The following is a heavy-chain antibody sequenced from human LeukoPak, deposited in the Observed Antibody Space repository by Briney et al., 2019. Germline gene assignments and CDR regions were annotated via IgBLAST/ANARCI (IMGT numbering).Heavy chain of an antibody. Sequence: ASVKVSCKASGYTFTSYYMHWVRQAPGQGLEWMGIINPSGGSTSYAQKFQGRVTMTRDTSTSTAYMELRSLRSDDTAVYYCARSLHIVVVPAAILFDYWGQGTLVTVSS. V-gene: IGHV1-46*01. CDR3: ARSLHIVVVPAAILFDY. CDR1: GYTFTSYY. CDR2: INPSGGST. J-gene: IGHJ4*02. D-gene: IGHD2-2*02.